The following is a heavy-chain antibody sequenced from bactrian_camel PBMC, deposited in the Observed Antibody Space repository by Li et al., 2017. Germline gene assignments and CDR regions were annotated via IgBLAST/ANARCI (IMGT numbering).Heavy chain of an antibody. Sequence: DVQLVESGGGSVQPGGSLRLSCVASGFTFSDYLMAWVRQAPGKGLEWISRISGRGRVTTYADSVKGRFTISRDNAKNTLYLKLDSLKIEDTAKYYCASPARRGRSVASGLTYWGRGTQVTVS. V-gene: IGHV3S40*01. CDR3: ASPARRGRSVASGLTY. D-gene: IGHD7*01. CDR2: ISGRGRVT. CDR1: GFTFSDYL. J-gene: IGHJ4*01.